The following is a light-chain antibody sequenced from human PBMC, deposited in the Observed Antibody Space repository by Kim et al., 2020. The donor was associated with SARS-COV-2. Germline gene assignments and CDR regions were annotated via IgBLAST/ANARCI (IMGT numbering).Light chain of an antibody. V-gene: IGKV3-11*01. CDR3: QQRGNWPLT. CDR1: RSVGSS. CDR2: KAF. Sequence: LSPRERATLSCRASRSVGSSFAWYQRKPGQAPRLLIYKAFSRATGIPARFSGSGSGTDFTLTISSLEPEDVAVYYCQQRGNWPLTFGQGTKVDIK. J-gene: IGKJ1*01.